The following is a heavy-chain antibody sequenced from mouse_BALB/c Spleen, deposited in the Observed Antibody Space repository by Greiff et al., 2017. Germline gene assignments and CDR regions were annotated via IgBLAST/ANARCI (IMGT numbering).Heavy chain of an antibody. CDR3: ARGGDGYPAWFAY. CDR2: INPYNDGT. CDR1: GYTFTSYV. D-gene: IGHD2-3*01. J-gene: IGHJ3*01. V-gene: IGHV1-14*01. Sequence: VQLQQSGPELVKPGASVKMSCKASGYTFTSYVMHWVKQKPGQGLEWIGYINPYNDGTKYNEKFKGKATLTTDKSSSTAYMQLSRLTSEDSAVYFCARGGDGYPAWFAYWGQGTLVTVSA.